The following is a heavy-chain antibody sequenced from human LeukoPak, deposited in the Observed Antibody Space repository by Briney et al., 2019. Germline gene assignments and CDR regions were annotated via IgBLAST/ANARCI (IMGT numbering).Heavy chain of an antibody. CDR2: IKEDGSEK. J-gene: IGHJ6*02. D-gene: IGHD6-19*01. CDR3: AREKSSIYYYYGMDV. V-gene: IGHV3-7*01. CDR1: GFIFSKCW. Sequence: GGSLRLSCAASGFIFSKCWMSWVRQAPGKGLEWVANIKEDGSEKYYVDSVKGRFIISRDNGENSLYLQMNSLRAEDTAVYYCAREKSSIYYYYGMDVWGQGTTVTVSS.